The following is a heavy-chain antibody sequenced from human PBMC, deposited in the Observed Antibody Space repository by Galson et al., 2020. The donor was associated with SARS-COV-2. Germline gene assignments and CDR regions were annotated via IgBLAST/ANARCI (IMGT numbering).Heavy chain of an antibody. D-gene: IGHD3-16*01. V-gene: IGHV4-34*01. CDR3: ARDSKYVRLGIDA. Sequence: SETLSLTCAVYGGSFRNYYWTWIRQSPEKGLEWIGSIRYSGHTYYNPSLKSRVAISVDTSKAQFSLTVNSVTAADTAVYYCARDSKYVRLGIDAWGQGTLVAVSS. CDR1: GGSFRNYY. CDR2: IRYSGHT. J-gene: IGHJ5*02.